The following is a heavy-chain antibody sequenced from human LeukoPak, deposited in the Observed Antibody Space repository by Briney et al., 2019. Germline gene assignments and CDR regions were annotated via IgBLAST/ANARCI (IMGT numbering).Heavy chain of an antibody. CDR1: GFTFSSYA. Sequence: GGSLRLSCAASGFTFSSYAMSWVRQAPGKGLEWVSPISGSGNTSYYADSVKGRFTISRDNSKNTLYLQMNSLRAEDTAVYYCAKDGGDIVVVVAADGINWFDPWGQGTLVTVSS. V-gene: IGHV3-23*01. CDR2: ISGSGNTS. J-gene: IGHJ5*02. D-gene: IGHD2-15*01. CDR3: AKDGGDIVVVVAADGINWFDP.